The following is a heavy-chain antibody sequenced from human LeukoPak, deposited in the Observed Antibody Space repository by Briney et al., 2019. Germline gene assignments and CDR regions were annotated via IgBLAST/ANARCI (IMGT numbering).Heavy chain of an antibody. CDR1: GGSFSGYY. V-gene: IGHV4-34*01. J-gene: IGHJ4*02. Sequence: KPSGTLSLTCAVYGGSFSGYYWSWIRQPPGKGLEWIGEINHSGSTNYNPSLKSRVTISVDTSKNQFSLKLSSVTAADTAVYYCAREGVVGAYGHFDYWGQGTLVTASS. CDR2: INHSGST. D-gene: IGHD2-15*01. CDR3: AREGVVGAYGHFDY.